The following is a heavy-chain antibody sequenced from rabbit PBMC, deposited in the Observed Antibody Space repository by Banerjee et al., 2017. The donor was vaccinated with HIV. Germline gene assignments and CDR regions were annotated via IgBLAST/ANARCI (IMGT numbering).Heavy chain of an antibody. V-gene: IGHV1S47*01. Sequence: QEQLVESGGGLVQPGGSLKLSCKASGFDFSSYGVSWVRQAPGKGLEWIGYIDPVFGSTYYASWVNGRFTISSHNAQNTLYLQLNSLTAADTATYFCVRGYAGYAGYGYARGSYFNLWGPGTLVTVS. J-gene: IGHJ4*01. D-gene: IGHD6-1*01. CDR1: GFDFSSYG. CDR2: IDPVFGST. CDR3: VRGYAGYAGYGYARGSYFNL.